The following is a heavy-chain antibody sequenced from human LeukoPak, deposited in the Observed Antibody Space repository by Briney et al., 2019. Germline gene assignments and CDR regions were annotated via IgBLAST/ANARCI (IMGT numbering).Heavy chain of an antibody. D-gene: IGHD6-13*01. CDR1: GFPFSSYS. CDR2: IKPDGTTK. V-gene: IGHV3-7*03. CDR3: ARPIPYGTTWYGRSDY. J-gene: IGHJ4*02. Sequence: GGSLRLSCAASGFPFSSYSMTWVRQAPGKGLEWVANIKPDGTTKFYVDSVKGRFTISRDNALNSLYPQMNSLRAEDTAIYYCARPIPYGTTWYGRSDYWGQGTLVTVSS.